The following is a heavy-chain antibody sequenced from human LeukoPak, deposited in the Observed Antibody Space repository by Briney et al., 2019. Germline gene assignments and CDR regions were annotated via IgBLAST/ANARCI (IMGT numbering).Heavy chain of an antibody. V-gene: IGHV4-34*01. CDR3: ARSPYYYDSSGYSLYWYFDL. Sequence: SETLSLTCAVYGGSFSGYYWSWIRQPPGKGLEWIGEINHSGSTNYNPSLKSRVTISVDTSKNQFSLKLSSVTAADTAVYYCARSPYYYDSSGYSLYWYFDLWGRGTLVTVSS. CDR2: INHSGST. J-gene: IGHJ2*01. CDR1: GGSFSGYY. D-gene: IGHD3-22*01.